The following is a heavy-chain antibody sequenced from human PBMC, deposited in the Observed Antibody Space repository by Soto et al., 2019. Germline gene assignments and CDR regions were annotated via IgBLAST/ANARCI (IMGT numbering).Heavy chain of an antibody. CDR2: IIPILGIA. CDR1: GGTFSSYT. Sequence: ASVKVSCKASGGTFSSYTISWVRQAPGQGLEWMGRIIPILGIANYAQKFQGRVTITADKSTSTAYMELSSLRSEDTAVYYCARDLEASDCSSTSCYVGYWGQGTLVTVSS. D-gene: IGHD2-2*01. V-gene: IGHV1-69*04. J-gene: IGHJ4*02. CDR3: ARDLEASDCSSTSCYVGY.